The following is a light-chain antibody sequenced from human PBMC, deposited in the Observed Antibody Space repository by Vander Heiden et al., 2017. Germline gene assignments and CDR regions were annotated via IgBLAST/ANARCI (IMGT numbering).Light chain of an antibody. V-gene: IGKV3-15*01. J-gene: IGKJ4*01. CDR2: GSS. CDR3: QQYKNWPLT. CDR1: QTVSSN. Sequence: EIVMTQSPATLSASPGEGATLSCRATQTVSSNVAWYQQKPGQAPRLLIYGSSIRATAIPARFSGRGSGTEFTLTITSLQSEDFAVYYCQQYKNWPLTFGGGTKLEIK.